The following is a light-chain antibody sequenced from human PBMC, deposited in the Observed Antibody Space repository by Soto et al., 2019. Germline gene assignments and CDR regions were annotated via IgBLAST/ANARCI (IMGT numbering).Light chain of an antibody. Sequence: DIQMTQAPSSLSASVGDRVTITCRASQSVNGYLNWYQQQPGKAPKLLIYGAYSLQSGVPSRFSGSGSGTDFTLTISSLQPEDFATYYCQQSYNTPQTFGRGTKVDIK. CDR3: QQSYNTPQT. CDR1: QSVNGY. V-gene: IGKV1-39*01. CDR2: GAY. J-gene: IGKJ1*01.